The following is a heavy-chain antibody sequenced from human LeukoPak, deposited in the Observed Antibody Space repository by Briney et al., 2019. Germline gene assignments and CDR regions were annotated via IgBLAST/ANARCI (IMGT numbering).Heavy chain of an antibody. D-gene: IGHD6-13*01. CDR3: ASSRRYSSSWYGYYYMDV. Sequence: PSETLSFTCAGYGGCFSGYYWIWIRQPPGKGLEWIGKINHSRGTNYNPSLKSRVTISVDTSKNQFSLKLSSATAADTAVYYCASSRRYSSSWYGYYYMDVWGKGTTVTVSS. J-gene: IGHJ6*03. V-gene: IGHV4-34*01. CDR1: GGCFSGYY. CDR2: INHSRGT.